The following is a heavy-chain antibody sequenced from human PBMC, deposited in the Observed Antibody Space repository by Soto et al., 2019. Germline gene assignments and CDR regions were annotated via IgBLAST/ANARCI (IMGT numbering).Heavy chain of an antibody. CDR3: ARGPIRGENNWFDP. D-gene: IGHD3-10*01. CDR2: INHSGST. Sequence: QVQLQQWGAGLLKPSETLSLTCAVYGGSFSGYYWSWIRQPPGKGLEWIGEINHSGSTNYNPSLKSRVTISVDTSKNQFSLKLSSVTAADTAVYYCARGPIRGENNWFDPWGQGTLVTVSS. CDR1: GGSFSGYY. V-gene: IGHV4-34*01. J-gene: IGHJ5*02.